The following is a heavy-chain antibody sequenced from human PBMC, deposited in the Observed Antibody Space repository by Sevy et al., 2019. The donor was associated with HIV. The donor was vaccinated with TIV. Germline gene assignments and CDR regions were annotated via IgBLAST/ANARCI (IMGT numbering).Heavy chain of an antibody. D-gene: IGHD3-10*01. CDR3: ARALSGAGSSFDY. Sequence: GGSLRLSCAASGFTVSSNYMSWVRQAPGKGLEWVSVIYGGGSTYYADSVKGRFTISRDNSKNTLYLQMNGLRAEDTAVYYCARALSGAGSSFDYWGQGTLVTVSS. CDR2: IYGGGST. CDR1: GFTVSSNY. J-gene: IGHJ4*02. V-gene: IGHV3-53*01.